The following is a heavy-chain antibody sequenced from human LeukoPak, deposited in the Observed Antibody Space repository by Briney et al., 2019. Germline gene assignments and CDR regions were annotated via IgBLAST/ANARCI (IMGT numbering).Heavy chain of an antibody. V-gene: IGHV4-4*07. CDR2: IHTSRTT. CDR1: NGSVGSNF. D-gene: IGHD5-12*01. Sequence: SETLSLTCTVSNGSVGSNFWTYMRQPAGQGLEWIGRIHTSRTTNYNPSLKSRVTMSVDTSKNQFSLELSSVTAADTAVYYCAREETTRSLRAFDCWGQGTLVTVSS. CDR3: AREETTRSLRAFDC. J-gene: IGHJ4*02.